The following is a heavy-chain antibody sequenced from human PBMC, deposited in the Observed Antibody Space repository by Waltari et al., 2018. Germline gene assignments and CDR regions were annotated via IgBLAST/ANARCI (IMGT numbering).Heavy chain of an antibody. V-gene: IGHV4-30-4*08. D-gene: IGHD2-15*01. J-gene: IGHJ4*02. CDR1: GGSISSDDYC. Sequence: QVQLQESGPGLVKPSQTLSLTCTVSGGSISSDDYCWNWIRQPPGKGLEWNGYSLYSGSTYYNPALKRRVTRSVDTSKTQFSLKLSSVTAADTAVYYCARDSVVAGGGFDYWGQGTLVTVSS. CDR2: SLYSGST. CDR3: ARDSVVAGGGFDY.